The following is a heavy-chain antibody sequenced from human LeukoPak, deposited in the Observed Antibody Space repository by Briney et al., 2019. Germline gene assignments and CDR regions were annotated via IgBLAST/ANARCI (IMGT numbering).Heavy chain of an antibody. CDR1: GFTFDDYG. V-gene: IGHV3-20*04. D-gene: IGHD2-2*01. CDR2: INWNGGST. Sequence: PGGSLRLSCAASGFTFDDYGMSWVRQAPGKGLEWVSGINWNGGSTGYADSVKGRFTISRDNAKNSLYLQMNSLRAEDTAVYYCARVPRIVVVPAAIFDPWGQGTLVTVSS. J-gene: IGHJ5*02. CDR3: ARVPRIVVVPAAIFDP.